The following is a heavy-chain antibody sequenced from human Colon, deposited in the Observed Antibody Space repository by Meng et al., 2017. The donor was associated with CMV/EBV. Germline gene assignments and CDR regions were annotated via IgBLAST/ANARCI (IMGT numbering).Heavy chain of an antibody. Sequence: GGSLRLSCAASEVPVSSHYMSWVRRSPGKGLEWVSVIYTSGTTYYADSVKDRFTISRDNSKNTLYLQMDSLRGEDTAIYYCARGSEYFDFWSSSDWGQGTLVTVSS. CDR1: EVPVSSHY. J-gene: IGHJ4*02. CDR3: ARGSEYFDFWSSSD. CDR2: IYTSGTT. V-gene: IGHV3-53*01. D-gene: IGHD3-3*01.